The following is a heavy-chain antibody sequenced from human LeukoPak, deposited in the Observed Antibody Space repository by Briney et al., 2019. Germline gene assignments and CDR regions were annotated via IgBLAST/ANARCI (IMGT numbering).Heavy chain of an antibody. D-gene: IGHD2-2*01. CDR3: ARTYCSRMNCRFDP. CDR2: TYYRSEWHN. CDR1: GDNISSNSVA. Sequence: SQNLSLTCVISGDNISSNSVAWNWIRQSPSRGLEWLGRTYYRSEWHNDYAESVKSRITINPDTSKNQISLQLNSVTPEDTAVYYCARTYCSRMNCRFDPWGQGTLVTVSS. J-gene: IGHJ5*02. V-gene: IGHV6-1*01.